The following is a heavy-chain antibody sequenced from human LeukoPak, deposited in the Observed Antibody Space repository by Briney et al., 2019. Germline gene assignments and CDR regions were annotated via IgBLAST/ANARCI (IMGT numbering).Heavy chain of an antibody. Sequence: GGSLRLSCAASGFTFSTYDMQWVRQAPGKGLEWVSGIGRSASTYTDSVKGRFTISRDNSKNTLYLQMNSLRAEDTAVYYCAKGESFALATWGQGTMVTVSS. V-gene: IGHV3-23*01. CDR3: AKGESFALAT. CDR2: IGRSAST. CDR1: GFTFSTYD. D-gene: IGHD2-21*01. J-gene: IGHJ3*02.